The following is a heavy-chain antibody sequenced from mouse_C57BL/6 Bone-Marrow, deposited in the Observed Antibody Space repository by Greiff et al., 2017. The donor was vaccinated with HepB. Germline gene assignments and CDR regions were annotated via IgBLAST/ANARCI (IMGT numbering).Heavy chain of an antibody. D-gene: IGHD2-1*01. CDR2: ISNGGGST. J-gene: IGHJ1*03. CDR3: ARQRGNYDCYFDV. CDR1: GFTFSDYY. Sequence: DVQLVESGGGLVQPGGSLKLSCAASGFTFSDYYMYWVRQTPEKRLEWVAYISNGGGSTYYPDTVKGRFTISRDNAKNTLYLQMSRLKSEDTAMYYCARQRGNYDCYFDVWGTGTTVTVSS. V-gene: IGHV5-12*01.